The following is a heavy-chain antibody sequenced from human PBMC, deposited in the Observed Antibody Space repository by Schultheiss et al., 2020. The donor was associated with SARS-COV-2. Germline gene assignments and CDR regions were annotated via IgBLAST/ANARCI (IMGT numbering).Heavy chain of an antibody. Sequence: LETLSLTCAVYGGSFSGYYWSWIRQPPGKGLEWIGEINHSGSTNYNPSLKSRVTISVDTSKNQFSLKLSSVTAADTAVYYCARERAAVAGTYYYYGMDVWGQGTTVTVSS. CDR2: INHSGST. V-gene: IGHV4-34*01. CDR1: GGSFSGYY. D-gene: IGHD6-19*01. J-gene: IGHJ6*02. CDR3: ARERAAVAGTYYYYGMDV.